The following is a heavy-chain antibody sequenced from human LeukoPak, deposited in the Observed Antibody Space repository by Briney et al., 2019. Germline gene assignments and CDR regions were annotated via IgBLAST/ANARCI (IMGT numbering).Heavy chain of an antibody. V-gene: IGHV3-23*01. J-gene: IGHJ4*02. CDR1: GFTFSSYA. Sequence: GGSLRLSCVASGFTFSSYAMSWVRQAPGKGLEWVSPISGSGGSTYYADSVKGRFTISRDNSKNTLYLQMNSLRAEDTAVYYCARLTYIAAAGKTGYWGQGTLVTVSS. CDR3: ARLTYIAAAGKTGY. D-gene: IGHD6-13*01. CDR2: ISGSGGST.